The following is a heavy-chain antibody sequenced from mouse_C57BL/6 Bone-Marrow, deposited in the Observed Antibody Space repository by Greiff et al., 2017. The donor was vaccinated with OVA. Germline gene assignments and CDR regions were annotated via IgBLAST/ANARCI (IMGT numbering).Heavy chain of an antibody. CDR1: GYTFTSYW. CDR3: ARENYGIQAWFAY. D-gene: IGHD2-1*01. J-gene: IGHJ3*01. Sequence: VQLQQPGTELVKPGASVKLSCKASGYTFTSYWMHWVKQRPGQGLEWIGNINPSNGGTNYNEKFKSKATLTVDKSSSTAYMQLSSLTSEDSAVYYCARENYGIQAWFAYWGQGTLVTVSA. V-gene: IGHV1-53*01. CDR2: INPSNGGT.